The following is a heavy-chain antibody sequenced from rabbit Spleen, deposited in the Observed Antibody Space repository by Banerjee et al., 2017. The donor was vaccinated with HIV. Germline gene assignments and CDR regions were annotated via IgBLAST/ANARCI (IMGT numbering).Heavy chain of an antibody. CDR3: ARDRPAHFLGTIAFDS. CDR2: INTGSSGTT. J-gene: IGHJ2*01. D-gene: IGHD4-1*01. CDR1: GFSFSGYW. V-gene: IGHV1S45*01. Sequence: QEQLVESGGGLVQPEGSLTLTCTASGFSFSGYWMSWVRQAPGKGLEWLACINTGSSGTTYYASWAKGRFTISKTSSTAVTLQMTSLTAADTATYFCARDRPAHFLGTIAFDSWGPGTLVTVS.